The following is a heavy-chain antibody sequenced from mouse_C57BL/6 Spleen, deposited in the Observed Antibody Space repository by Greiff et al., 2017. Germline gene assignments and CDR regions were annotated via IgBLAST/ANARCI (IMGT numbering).Heavy chain of an antibody. CDR3: ARGSSCDHYAMDY. V-gene: IGHV1-82*01. Sequence: QVQLQQSGPELVKPGASVKISCKASGYAFSSSWMNWVKQRPGKGLEWIGRIYPGDGDTNYNGKFKGKATLTADKSSSTAYMQRSSLTSEDSAVYFGARGSSCDHYAMDYWGQGTSVTVSS. CDR2: IYPGDGDT. CDR1: GYAFSSSW. J-gene: IGHJ4*01. D-gene: IGHD1-3*01.